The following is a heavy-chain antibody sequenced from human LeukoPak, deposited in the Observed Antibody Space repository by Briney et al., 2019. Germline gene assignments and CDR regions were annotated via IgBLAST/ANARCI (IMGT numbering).Heavy chain of an antibody. J-gene: IGHJ4*02. D-gene: IGHD3-3*01. CDR2: IYYSGST. CDR3: ARHSYDFWSGYDYNYFDY. Sequence: SETLSLTCTVSGGSISSSSYYWGWIRQPPGKGLEWIGSIYYSGSTYYNPSLKSRVTISVDTSKNQFSLKLSSVTAADTAVYYCARHSYDFWSGYDYNYFDYWGQGTLVAVSS. CDR1: GGSISSSSYY. V-gene: IGHV4-39*01.